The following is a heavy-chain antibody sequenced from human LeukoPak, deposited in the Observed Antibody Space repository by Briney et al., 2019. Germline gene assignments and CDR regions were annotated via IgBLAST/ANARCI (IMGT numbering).Heavy chain of an antibody. CDR1: GYTFTSYY. CDR2: INPSGGST. CDR3: ATGSGYSGYDWFY. D-gene: IGHD5-12*01. J-gene: IGHJ4*02. V-gene: IGHV1-46*01. Sequence: ASVKVSCKASGYTFTSYYMHWVRQAPGQGLEWMGIINPSGGSTSYAQKFQGRVTITADESTSTAYMELSSLRSEDTAVYYCATGSGYSGYDWFYWGQGTLVTVSS.